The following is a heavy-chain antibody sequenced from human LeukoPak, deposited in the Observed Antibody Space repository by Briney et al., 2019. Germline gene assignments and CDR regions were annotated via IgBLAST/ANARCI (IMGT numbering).Heavy chain of an antibody. CDR1: GSTFTGYY. V-gene: IGHV1-2*02. D-gene: IGHD3-10*01. CDR2: INPNSGGT. J-gene: IGHJ5*02. CDR3: ARANMVLGVGSSFDPNWFDP. Sequence: ASVKVSRTASGSTFTGYYMHWVRQAPGQGPEWMGWINPNSGGTNYAQKFPGRVTMTTDTPNSTAYMDLSRLRSDDTALSCWARANMVLGVGSSFDPNWFDPWGQRTLVTLSS.